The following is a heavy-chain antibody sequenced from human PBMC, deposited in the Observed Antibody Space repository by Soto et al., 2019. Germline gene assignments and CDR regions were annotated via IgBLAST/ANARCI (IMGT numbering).Heavy chain of an antibody. D-gene: IGHD2-15*01. CDR2: ISKSASYI. Sequence: GGSLRLSCAAPGFTFSDYGFNWVRQAPGKGLEWVSSISKSASYIYYADSVKGRFTISRDNAKNSVYLQMNSLRAEDAAVYYCARDTIVVVVAATLCDAFDIWGQGTMVTVSS. V-gene: IGHV3-21*06. CDR3: ARDTIVVVVAATLCDAFDI. J-gene: IGHJ3*02. CDR1: GFTFSDYG.